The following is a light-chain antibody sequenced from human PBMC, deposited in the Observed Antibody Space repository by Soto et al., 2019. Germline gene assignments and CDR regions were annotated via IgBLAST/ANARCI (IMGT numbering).Light chain of an antibody. CDR3: SSYTSSSPLV. J-gene: IGLJ2*01. CDR1: SSDIGGYNY. V-gene: IGLV2-14*01. Sequence: QSVLTQPASVSGSPGPSITISCTGTSSDIGGYNYVSWYQQHPGKTPKLMIYDVSNRPSGVSNRFSGAKSANTASLTITGLQADEEADYYCSSYTSSSPLVFGGGTQLTVL. CDR2: DVS.